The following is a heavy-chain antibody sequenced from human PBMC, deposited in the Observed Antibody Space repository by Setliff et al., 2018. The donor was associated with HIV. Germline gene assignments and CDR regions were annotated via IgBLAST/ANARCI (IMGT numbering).Heavy chain of an antibody. Sequence: ASVKVSCKASGYTFTSYIMNWVRQAPGQGLEWMGWISAYNGNTKYAQKFQGRVTMTTDTSTSTAYMELRSLRYDDTAVYYCARSRYDSGGYPDAFDIWGQGTMVTVSS. J-gene: IGHJ3*02. V-gene: IGHV1-18*01. D-gene: IGHD3-22*01. CDR2: ISAYNGNT. CDR1: GYTFTSYI. CDR3: ARSRYDSGGYPDAFDI.